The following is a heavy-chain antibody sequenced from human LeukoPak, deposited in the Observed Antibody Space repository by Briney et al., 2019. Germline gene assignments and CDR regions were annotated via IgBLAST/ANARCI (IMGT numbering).Heavy chain of an antibody. CDR1: GFTFSNYE. D-gene: IGHD6-19*01. Sequence: GGSLRLSCVASGFTFSNYEMNWVRQAPGKGREWVSYISSSGDSFYYADSVKGRFTISRDNARNSLYLQMNSLRAEDTAIYYCARMAVAGQYNDYWGQGTLVTVSS. J-gene: IGHJ4*02. CDR3: ARMAVAGQYNDY. V-gene: IGHV3-48*03. CDR2: ISSSGDSF.